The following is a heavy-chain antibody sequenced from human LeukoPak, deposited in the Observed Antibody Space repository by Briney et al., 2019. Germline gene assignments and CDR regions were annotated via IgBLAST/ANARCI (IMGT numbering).Heavy chain of an antibody. Sequence: ASVKLSCKASGYTFTSYDINWVRQANGQGLERMGWMNTNSGNTGYAQKFQGRVTMTRNTSISTAYMELSSLRSEDTAVYYCARDRLYGDYPSYYYYGMDVWGQGTTVTVSS. CDR3: ARDRLYGDYPSYYYYGMDV. CDR2: MNTNSGNT. V-gene: IGHV1-8*01. CDR1: GYTFTSYD. J-gene: IGHJ6*02. D-gene: IGHD4-17*01.